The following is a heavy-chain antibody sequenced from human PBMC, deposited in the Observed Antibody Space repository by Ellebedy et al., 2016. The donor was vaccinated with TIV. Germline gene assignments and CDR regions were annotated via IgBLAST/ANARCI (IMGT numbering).Heavy chain of an antibody. D-gene: IGHD4-17*01. CDR2: IYQDGSQN. CDR1: GFTFRSYW. V-gene: IGHV3-7*01. Sequence: GGSLRLSCAASGFTFRSYWMGWVRQAPGKGLEWVANIYQDGSQNYYVDSVQGRFTISRDNAKNSLYLQMNSLKVEDTAVYYCARRGSYGDYAVQINNWFDSWGQGTLVTVYS. J-gene: IGHJ5*01. CDR3: ARRGSYGDYAVQINNWFDS.